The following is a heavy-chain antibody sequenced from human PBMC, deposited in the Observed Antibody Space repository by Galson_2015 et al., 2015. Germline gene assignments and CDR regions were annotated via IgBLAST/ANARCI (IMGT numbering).Heavy chain of an antibody. CDR1: GFIFSAYT. CDR2: ISSSGSYI. D-gene: IGHD5-12*01. J-gene: IGHJ4*02. V-gene: IGHV3-21*01. CDR3: ARDEYSGYGGCFDY. Sequence: SLRLSCAASGFIFSAYTMNWVRQAPGKGLEWVSSISSSGSYIYYADSVKGRFTVSRDDAKSSLYLQMNSLRAEDTAVYYCARDEYSGYGGCFDYWGQGTLFTVSS.